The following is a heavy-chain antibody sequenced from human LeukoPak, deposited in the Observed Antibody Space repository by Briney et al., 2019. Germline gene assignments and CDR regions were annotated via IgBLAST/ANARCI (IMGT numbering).Heavy chain of an antibody. V-gene: IGHV3-21*01. Sequence: GGSLRLFCAASGFTFSSYNMNWVRQAPGKGLEWVSSITSGSTYIFYADSVKGRFTISRDNAKNSLFLQMNGLRAEDTAVYYCATYSGTYRDNWGQGTLVTVSS. J-gene: IGHJ4*02. CDR1: GFTFSSYN. CDR3: ATYSGTYRDN. CDR2: ITSGSTYI. D-gene: IGHD1-26*01.